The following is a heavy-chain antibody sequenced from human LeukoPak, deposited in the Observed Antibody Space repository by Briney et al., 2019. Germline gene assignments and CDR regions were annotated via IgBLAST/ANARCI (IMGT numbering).Heavy chain of an antibody. CDR2: ISYDGSNK. J-gene: IGHJ3*02. V-gene: IGHV3-30*18. Sequence: GGSLRLSCAASGFTLSSYGMHWVRQAPGKGLEWVAVISYDGSNKYYADSVKGRFTISRDNSKNTLYLQMNSLRAEDTAVYYCAKDLVAGVTGAFDIWGQGTMVTVSS. CDR3: AKDLVAGVTGAFDI. CDR1: GFTLSSYG. D-gene: IGHD5-18*01.